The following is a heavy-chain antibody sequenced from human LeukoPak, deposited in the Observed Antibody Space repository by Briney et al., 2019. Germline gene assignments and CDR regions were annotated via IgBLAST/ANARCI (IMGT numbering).Heavy chain of an antibody. CDR2: MNTNSGNT. CDR1: GYTFTSYD. Sequence: GASVKVSCKASGYTFTSYDINWARQATGQGLEWMGWMNTNSGNTGYAQKFQGRVTMTRNTSTSTAYMELSSLRSEDTAVYYCATDRDIVAVPAALGYWGQGTLVTVSS. CDR3: ATDRDIVAVPAALGY. V-gene: IGHV1-8*01. D-gene: IGHD2-2*01. J-gene: IGHJ4*02.